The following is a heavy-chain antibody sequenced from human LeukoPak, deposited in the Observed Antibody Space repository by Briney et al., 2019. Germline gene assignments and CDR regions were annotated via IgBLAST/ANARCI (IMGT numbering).Heavy chain of an antibody. D-gene: IGHD4-11*01. CDR1: GGSFSGYY. J-gene: IGHJ6*03. Sequence: PSETLSLTCAVYGGSFSGYYWSWIRQPPGKGLEWIGEINHSGSTNYNPSLKSRVTISVDTSKNQFSLKLSSVTAVDTAVYYCARGRTVTTALGYYYYYMDVWGKGTTVTVSS. V-gene: IGHV4-34*01. CDR3: ARGRTVTTALGYYYYYMDV. CDR2: INHSGST.